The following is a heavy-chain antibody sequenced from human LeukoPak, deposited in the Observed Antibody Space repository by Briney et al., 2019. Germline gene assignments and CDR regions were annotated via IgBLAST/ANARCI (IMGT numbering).Heavy chain of an antibody. V-gene: IGHV3-21*01. CDR3: AREFEYSTSGAGY. CDR2: MSILSGIT. Sequence: PGGSLRLSCAGSGFPFSGYSMNWVRQTPGKGREWVSSMSILSGITYYAESVKGRFTVSRDNAKNLLHLQMNSLRVEDTAIYYCAREFEYSTSGAGYWGQGTLVTVSS. D-gene: IGHD6-6*01. J-gene: IGHJ4*02. CDR1: GFPFSGYS.